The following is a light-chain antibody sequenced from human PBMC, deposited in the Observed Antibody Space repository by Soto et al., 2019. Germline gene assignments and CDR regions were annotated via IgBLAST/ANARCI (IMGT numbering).Light chain of an antibody. J-gene: IGKJ5*01. CDR3: QQYDNLPLP. V-gene: IGKV1-33*01. CDR2: DAS. CDR1: QDISNY. Sequence: DIQMTQSPSSLSASVGDRVTLTCQASQDISNYLNWYHQKPGKAPTLLIYDASNLETGVPSRFSGSGSGTDFTFQISSLQHEDIATCYCQQYDNLPLPFGQGTRLAIK.